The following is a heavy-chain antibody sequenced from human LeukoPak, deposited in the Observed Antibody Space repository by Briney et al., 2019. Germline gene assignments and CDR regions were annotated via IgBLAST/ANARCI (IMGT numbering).Heavy chain of an antibody. D-gene: IGHD3-3*01. V-gene: IGHV4-59*01. J-gene: IGHJ2*01. CDR2: IYYSGST. CDR1: GGSISSYY. CDR3: ARGKSGYPWYFDL. Sequence: PSETLSLTCTVSGGSISSYYWSWIRQPPGKGLEWIGYIYYSGSTNYNPSLKSRVTISVDTSKNQFSLKLSFETAADTAVYYCARGKSGYPWYFDLWGRGTLVTVSS.